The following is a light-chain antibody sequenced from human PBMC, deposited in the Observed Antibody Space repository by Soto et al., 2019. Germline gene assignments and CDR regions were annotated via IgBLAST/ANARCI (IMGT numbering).Light chain of an antibody. J-gene: IGLJ2*01. CDR2: LNSDGSH. Sequence: QLVLTQSPSASASLGASVKLTCTLTSGHSSYAIAWHQQQPEKGPRYLMKLNSDGSHSKGDGIPERFSGSSSGAERYLTVCSREAEDEADYGCQTWGTGIQVFGGGTKLTVL. CDR1: SGHSSYA. CDR3: QTWGTGIQV. V-gene: IGLV4-69*01.